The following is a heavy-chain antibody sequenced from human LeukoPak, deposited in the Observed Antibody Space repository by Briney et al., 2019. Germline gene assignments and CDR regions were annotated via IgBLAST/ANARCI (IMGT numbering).Heavy chain of an antibody. CDR3: ARDRLSVRELSYGNYFDY. D-gene: IGHD3-16*02. J-gene: IGHJ4*02. CDR2: INPSGGST. V-gene: IGHV1-46*01. CDR1: GYTFTSYD. Sequence: GASVKVSCKASGYTFTSYDMHWVRQAPGQGLEWMGIINPSGGSTSYAQKFQGRVTMTRDTSTSTVYMELSSLRSEDTAVYYCARDRLSVRELSYGNYFDYWGQGTLVTVSS.